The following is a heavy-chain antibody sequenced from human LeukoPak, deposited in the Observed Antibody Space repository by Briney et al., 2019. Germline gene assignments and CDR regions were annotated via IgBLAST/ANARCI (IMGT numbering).Heavy chain of an antibody. Sequence: VGSLRVSCAASGFTFSSYGMHWVREAPGKGLERVAVISYDGINNYADSVKGRFTISRDNSKNTLYLQMNSLRAEDTAVYYCAKDPRIYKWNPNWLDPWGQGTLVTVSS. V-gene: IGHV3-30*18. CDR3: AKDPRIYKWNPNWLDP. CDR1: GFTFSSYG. D-gene: IGHD1-20*01. CDR2: ISYDGINN. J-gene: IGHJ5*02.